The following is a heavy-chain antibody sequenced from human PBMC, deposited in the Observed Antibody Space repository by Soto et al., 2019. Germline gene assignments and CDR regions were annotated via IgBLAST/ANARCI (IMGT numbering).Heavy chain of an antibody. CDR2: INHSGST. CDR3: ASQGLVLATTLFDP. Sequence: SETLSLTCAVYGGSFSGYYWSWIRQPPGKGLEWIGEINHSGSTNYNPSLKSRVTISVDTSKNQFSLKLSSVTAADTAVYYCASQGLVLATTLFDPWGQGSSVTVSS. V-gene: IGHV4-34*01. CDR1: GGSFSGYY. J-gene: IGHJ5*02. D-gene: IGHD1-26*01.